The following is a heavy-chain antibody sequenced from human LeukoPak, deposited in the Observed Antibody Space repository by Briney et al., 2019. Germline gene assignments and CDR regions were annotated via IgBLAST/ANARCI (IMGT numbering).Heavy chain of an antibody. D-gene: IGHD3-22*01. Sequence: SETLSLTCTVSGGSISSSSYYWGWIRQPPGKGLEWIGSIYYSGSTYYNPSLKSRVTISVDTSKTQFSLKLSSVTAADTAVYYCASTYLPGYYYDSSGLDYWGQGTLVTVSS. CDR3: ASTYLPGYYYDSSGLDY. CDR2: IYYSGST. V-gene: IGHV4-39*07. J-gene: IGHJ4*02. CDR1: GGSISSSSYY.